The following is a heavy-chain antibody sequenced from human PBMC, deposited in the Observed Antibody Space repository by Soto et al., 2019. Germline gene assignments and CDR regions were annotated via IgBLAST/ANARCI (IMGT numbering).Heavy chain of an antibody. CDR1: GFAISRGYY. V-gene: IGHV4-38-2*02. CDR2: IYPSVSS. CDR3: AREKVGTTFFDN. J-gene: IGHJ4*02. D-gene: IGHD1-1*01. Sequence: LSLTCSVSGFAISRGYYWSWVRQPPGKGLEWIGSIYPSVSSYHNPSLATRLRLSIDTSKNQFTLNLTSVTAADTALYFCAREKVGTTFFDNWGRGIQVTVSS.